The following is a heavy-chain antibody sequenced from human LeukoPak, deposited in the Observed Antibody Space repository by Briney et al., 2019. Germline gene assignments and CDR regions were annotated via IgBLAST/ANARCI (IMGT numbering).Heavy chain of an antibody. CDR3: ARRVGAFPTYYFDY. CDR1: GFTFSSYA. D-gene: IGHD3-3*02. CDR2: IYYNGRI. Sequence: LRLSCAASGFTFSSYAMSWIRQHPGKGLEWIGYIYYNGRINYNPSLKSRIAISVDTSKNQFSLKLSSVTAADTAVYYCARRVGAFPTYYFDYWGQGTRVTVSS. V-gene: IGHV4-31*02. J-gene: IGHJ4*02.